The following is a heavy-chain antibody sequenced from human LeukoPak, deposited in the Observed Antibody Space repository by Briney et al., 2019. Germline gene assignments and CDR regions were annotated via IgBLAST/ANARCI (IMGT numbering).Heavy chain of an antibody. Sequence: SETLSLTCTVSGGSMRSHYWSWIRQSPGKGLAWISHIYYSGSTNYNPSLKSRVTISADTSKNLFSLRLSSITAADTAIYYCARGNYDFWSGQHAFDIWGQGTMVTVSS. V-gene: IGHV4-59*11. CDR3: ARGNYDFWSGQHAFDI. CDR2: IYYSGST. CDR1: GGSMRSHY. D-gene: IGHD3-3*01. J-gene: IGHJ3*02.